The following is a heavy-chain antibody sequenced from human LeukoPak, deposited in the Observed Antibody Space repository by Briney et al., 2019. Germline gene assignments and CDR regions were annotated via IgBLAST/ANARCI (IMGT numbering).Heavy chain of an antibody. CDR1: GDSSSSGDYF. CDR2: IYYSGST. CDR3: AREGAYDYVWGSYRYRGYYFDY. J-gene: IGHJ4*02. Sequence: SQTLSLTCTVSGDSSSSGDYFWNWIRQPPGKGLEWIGYIYYSGSTYYNPSLKSRVSISVDTSKNQFSLKLSSVTAADTAVYYCAREGAYDYVWGSYRYRGYYFDYWGQGTLVTVSS. V-gene: IGHV4-30-4*08. D-gene: IGHD3-16*02.